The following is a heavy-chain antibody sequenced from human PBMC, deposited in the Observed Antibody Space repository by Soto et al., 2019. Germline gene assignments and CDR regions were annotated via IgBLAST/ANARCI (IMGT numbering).Heavy chain of an antibody. CDR3: ARGEDISDAFDI. CDR1: GGTFSSYA. V-gene: IGHV1-69*13. Sequence: SVKVSCKASGGTFSSYAISWVRQAPGQGLEWMGGIIPILGTANYAQKFQGRVTITADESTSTAYMELSSLRSEDTAVYYCARGEDISDAFDIWGQGTMVTVSS. J-gene: IGHJ3*02. CDR2: IIPILGTA. D-gene: IGHD1-26*01.